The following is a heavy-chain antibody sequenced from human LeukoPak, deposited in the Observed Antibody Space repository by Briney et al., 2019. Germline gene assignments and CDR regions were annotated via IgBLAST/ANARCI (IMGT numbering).Heavy chain of an antibody. CDR3: ARDWGKGDY. J-gene: IGHJ4*02. CDR1: GFTFSSYG. Sequence: GRSLRLACAASGFTFSSYGMHWVRQAPGKGLEWVSLIWYDGSNKYYADSVKGRFTISRDNSKNTLYLQMNSLGAEDTAVYYCARDWGKGDYWGQGPLVTVSS. V-gene: IGHV3-33*01. D-gene: IGHD3-16*01. CDR2: IWYDGSNK.